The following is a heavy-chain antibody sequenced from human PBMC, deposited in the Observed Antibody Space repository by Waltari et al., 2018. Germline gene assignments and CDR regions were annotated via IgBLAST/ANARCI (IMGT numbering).Heavy chain of an antibody. Sequence: QVQLVESGGGVVQPGRSLRLSCAASGFDARGHVMHWVRQAPGQGLEWVAVIWYDGRYEYYADSVKSRFTISRDNSKDTLYLQMNSLRAEDTAVYYCARDFASTYFFDYWGQGTLVTVSS. CDR3: ARDFASTYFFDY. V-gene: IGHV3-33*01. J-gene: IGHJ4*02. CDR1: GFDARGHV. CDR2: IWYDGRYE.